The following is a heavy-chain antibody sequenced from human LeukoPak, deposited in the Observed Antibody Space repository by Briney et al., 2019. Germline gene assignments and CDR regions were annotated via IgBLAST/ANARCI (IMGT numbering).Heavy chain of an antibody. J-gene: IGHJ5*02. CDR2: IYTSGST. D-gene: IGHD1-26*01. V-gene: IGHV4-4*09. CDR1: GGSVSSYY. CDR3: ARHEAGPSYSGSYNNCFDP. Sequence: SETLSLTCTVSGGSVSSYYWSWIRQPPGKGLEWIGYIYTSGSTNYNPSLKSRVTISVDTSKNQFSLKLTSVTAADTAVYYCARHEAGPSYSGSYNNCFDPWGQGTLVTVSS.